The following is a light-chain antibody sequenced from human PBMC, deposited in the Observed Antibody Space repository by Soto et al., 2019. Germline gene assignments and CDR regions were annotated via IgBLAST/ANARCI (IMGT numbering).Light chain of an antibody. Sequence: VLTQPPSVSVAPGKTARITCGGNNIGSKSVHWYQQKPGQAPVLVIYYDSDRPSGIPERFSGSNSGNTATLTISRVEAGDEADYYCQVWDSSSEEAVFGGGTQLTVL. CDR3: QVWDSSSEEAV. CDR1: NIGSKS. V-gene: IGLV3-21*04. CDR2: YDS. J-gene: IGLJ7*01.